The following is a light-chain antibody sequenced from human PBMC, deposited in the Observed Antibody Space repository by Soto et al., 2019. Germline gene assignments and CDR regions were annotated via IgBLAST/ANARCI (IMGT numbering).Light chain of an antibody. Sequence: QSALTQLASVSGAPGPSITISRTGASGFVGSFSLVSWYQQHPVKAPKAIIPEVHRRPSGLPDRFSGSSSVNSASLTISGLQADDEADYSCCLYMGATRDGFGCGTKVTV. CDR1: SGFVGSFSL. J-gene: IGLJ1*01. CDR3: CLYMGATRDG. V-gene: IGLV2-23*02. CDR2: EVH.